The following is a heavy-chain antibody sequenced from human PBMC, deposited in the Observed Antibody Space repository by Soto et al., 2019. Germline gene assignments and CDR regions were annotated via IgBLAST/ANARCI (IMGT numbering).Heavy chain of an antibody. CDR3: ARINTHDSSGYYWNYFDY. J-gene: IGHJ4*02. Sequence: GGSLRLSCAASGFTFSSYSMNWVRQAPGKGLEWVSYISSSSSSMYYADSVKGRFTISRDNAKNSLHLQMNSLRDEDTAVYFCARINTHDSSGYYWNYFDYWGQGTLVTVSS. CDR2: ISSSSSSM. D-gene: IGHD3-22*01. CDR1: GFTFSSYS. V-gene: IGHV3-48*02.